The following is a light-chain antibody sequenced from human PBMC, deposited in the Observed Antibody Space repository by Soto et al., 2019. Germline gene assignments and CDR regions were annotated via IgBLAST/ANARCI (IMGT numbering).Light chain of an antibody. J-gene: IGKJ1*01. V-gene: IGKV1-5*03. CDR3: QQDNSYPWT. CDR1: QGITRW. Sequence: DIQMTQSHSSLSASVGDSVTITCRASQGITRWLAWYQQKPGKAPELLIYQASSLQSGVPSRFSGGGSGSGTEFTLTLSSLQPDDFATYYCQQDNSYPWTFGQGTKVEFK. CDR2: QAS.